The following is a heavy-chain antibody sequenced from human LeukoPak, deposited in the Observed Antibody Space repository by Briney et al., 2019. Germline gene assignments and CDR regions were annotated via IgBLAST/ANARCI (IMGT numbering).Heavy chain of an antibody. J-gene: IGHJ4*02. V-gene: IGHV3-33*01. CDR2: IWYDGSKK. D-gene: IGHD5-18*01. Sequence: GGSLRPSCAASGFTFPSYGMDWVRQAPGKGLEWVAIIWYDGSKKYYADSVKGRFTISRDNSKNTLSLQMNSLRAEDTGAYYCARDGHQWLFDYWGQGTLVTVSS. CDR1: GFTFPSYG. CDR3: ARDGHQWLFDY.